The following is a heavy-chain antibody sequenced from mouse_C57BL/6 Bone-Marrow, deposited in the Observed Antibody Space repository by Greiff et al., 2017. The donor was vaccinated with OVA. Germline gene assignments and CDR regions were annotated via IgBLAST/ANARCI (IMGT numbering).Heavy chain of an antibody. V-gene: IGHV1-50*01. CDR3: AFFMVYFDY. Sequence: VQVVESGAELVKPGASVKLSCKASGYTFTSYWMQWVKQRPGQGLEWIGEIDPSDSYTNYNQKFKGKATLTVDTSSSTAYMQLSSLTSEDSAVYYCAFFMVYFDYWGQGTTLTVSS. D-gene: IGHD1-1*02. CDR2: IDPSDSYT. CDR1: GYTFTSYW. J-gene: IGHJ2*01.